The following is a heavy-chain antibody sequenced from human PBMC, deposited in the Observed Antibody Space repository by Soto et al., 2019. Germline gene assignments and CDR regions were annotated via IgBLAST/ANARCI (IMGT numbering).Heavy chain of an antibody. J-gene: IGHJ5*02. CDR1: GGSFSGYY. CDR3: TRRYCSSTSCLAGFDP. CDR2: INHSGST. Sequence: QVQLQQWGAGLLKPSETLSLTCAVYGGSFSGYYWTWIRQPPGKGLEWIGEINHSGSTKYNPSLKSRVNISVDTSKNQISLKLTSVTAADTALYYCTRRYCSSTSCLAGFDPWGRGTLVTVSS. D-gene: IGHD2-2*01. V-gene: IGHV4-34*01.